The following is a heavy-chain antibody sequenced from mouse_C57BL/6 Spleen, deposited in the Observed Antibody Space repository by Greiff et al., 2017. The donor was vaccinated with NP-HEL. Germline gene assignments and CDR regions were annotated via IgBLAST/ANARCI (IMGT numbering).Heavy chain of an antibody. CDR1: GYSITSGYY. CDR3: ARPSDGYHGYFDV. D-gene: IGHD2-3*01. Sequence: EVKLQESGPGLVKPSQSLSLTCSVTGYSITSGYYWNWIRQFPGNKLEWMGYISYDGSNNYNPSLKNRISITRDTSKNQFFLKLNSVTTEDTATYYCARPSDGYHGYFDVWGTGTTVTVSS. V-gene: IGHV3-6*01. J-gene: IGHJ1*03. CDR2: ISYDGSN.